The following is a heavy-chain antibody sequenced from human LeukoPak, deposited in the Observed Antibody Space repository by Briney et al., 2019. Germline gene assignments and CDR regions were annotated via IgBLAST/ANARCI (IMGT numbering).Heavy chain of an antibody. J-gene: IGHJ4*02. CDR3: ARQRVIWFGEFPYPANFDY. CDR2: INHSGRT. Sequence: SETLSLTCAVYGGSFSGYYWSWIRQPPGKGLEWIGEINHSGRTNYNPSLKSRVTISVDTSKNQFSLKLSSVTAADTAVYYCARQRVIWFGEFPYPANFDYWGQGTLVTVSS. CDR1: GGSFSGYY. D-gene: IGHD3-10*01. V-gene: IGHV4-34*01.